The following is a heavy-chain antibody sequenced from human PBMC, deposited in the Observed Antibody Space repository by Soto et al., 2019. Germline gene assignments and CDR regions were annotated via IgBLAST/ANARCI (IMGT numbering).Heavy chain of an antibody. J-gene: IGHJ4*02. V-gene: IGHV1-3*01. CDR2: INAGNGNT. Sequence: GASVKVSCKASGYTFTSYAMHWVRQAPGQRLEWMGWINAGNGNTKYSQKFQGRVTMTRDTSASTAYMELSSLRSDDTAVYYCARAAFSRHCSSTSCYGSFDYWGQGTLVTVSS. D-gene: IGHD2-2*01. CDR3: ARAAFSRHCSSTSCYGSFDY. CDR1: GYTFTSYA.